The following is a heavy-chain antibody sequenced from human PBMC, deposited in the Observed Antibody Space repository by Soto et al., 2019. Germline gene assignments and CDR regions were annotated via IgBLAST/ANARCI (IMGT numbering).Heavy chain of an antibody. V-gene: IGHV3-23*01. J-gene: IGHJ3*01. CDR2: VSANGDTT. CDR3: ARDRGSNVWYNAFDV. CDR1: GFSLSFHI. Sequence: LQLLESGGGLVQPGGSLRLSCAASGFSLSFHIMGWVRQGPGKGLEWVSAVSANGDTTHYADSVKGRFSISRDNSXXTLYLQMNTLRAEDTAIYYCARDRGSNVWYNAFDVWGQGTMVTVSS. D-gene: IGHD6-13*01.